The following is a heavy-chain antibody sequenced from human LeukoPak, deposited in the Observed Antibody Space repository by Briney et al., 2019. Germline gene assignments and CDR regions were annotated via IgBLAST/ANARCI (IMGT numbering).Heavy chain of an antibody. D-gene: IGHD3-22*01. Sequence: ASVKVSCKASGGTFSSYTISWVRQAPGQGLEWMGRIIPILGIANYAQKFQGRVTITADKSTSTAYMELSSLRSEDTAVYYCARNKPPYDSSGSDYWGQGTLVTVSS. CDR1: GGTFSSYT. CDR2: IIPILGIA. V-gene: IGHV1-69*02. CDR3: ARNKPPYDSSGSDY. J-gene: IGHJ4*02.